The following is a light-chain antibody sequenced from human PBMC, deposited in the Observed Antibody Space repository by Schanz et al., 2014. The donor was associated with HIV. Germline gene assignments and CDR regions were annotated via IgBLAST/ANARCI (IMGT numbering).Light chain of an antibody. CDR2: AAS. CDR1: QTIGRL. CDR3: LQHNSYPRLT. V-gene: IGKV1-17*01. Sequence: IQMTQSPSTLSASVGDRVAITCRASQTIGRLVAWYQQKPGKAPKRLIYAASSLQSGVPSRFSGSGSGTEFTLTISSLQPEDFATYYCLQHNSYPRLTFGGGTKVEIK. J-gene: IGKJ4*01.